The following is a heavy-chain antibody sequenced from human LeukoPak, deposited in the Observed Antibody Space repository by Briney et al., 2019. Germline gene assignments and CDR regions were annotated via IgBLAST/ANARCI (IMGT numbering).Heavy chain of an antibody. CDR2: TYYRSKWYN. J-gene: IGHJ4*02. Sequence: SQTLSLTCAISGDSVSSNSAAWNWIRQSPSRGLEWLGRTYYRSKWYNDYAVSVKSRITINPDTSKNQFSLQLNSVTPEDTAVYYCARDGRRWPRDYSSSWYFDYWGQGTLVTVSS. CDR1: GDSVSSNSAA. CDR3: ARDGRRWPRDYSSSWYFDY. V-gene: IGHV6-1*01. D-gene: IGHD6-13*01.